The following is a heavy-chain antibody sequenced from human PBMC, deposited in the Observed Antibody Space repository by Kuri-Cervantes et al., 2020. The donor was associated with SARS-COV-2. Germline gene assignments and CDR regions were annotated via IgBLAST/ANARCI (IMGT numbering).Heavy chain of an antibody. J-gene: IGHJ6*02. CDR3: ARRPRSGYFASYYYYGMDV. D-gene: IGHD3-22*01. Sequence: SETLSLTCAVYGGSFSGYYCSWIRQPPGKGLEWIGEINHSGSTNYNPSLKSRVTISVDTSKNQFSLKLSSVTAADTAVYYCARRPRSGYFASYYYYGMDVWGQGTTVTVSS. V-gene: IGHV4-34*01. CDR2: INHSGST. CDR1: GGSFSGYY.